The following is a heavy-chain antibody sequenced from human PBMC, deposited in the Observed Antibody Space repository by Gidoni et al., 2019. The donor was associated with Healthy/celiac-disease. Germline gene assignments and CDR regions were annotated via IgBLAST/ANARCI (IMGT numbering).Heavy chain of an antibody. V-gene: IGHV1-18*04. Sequence: QVQLLQSGAEVTKPGASVKVSCQASGYTFTSPVTLWVRPVPGQGLAWMGWIIAYNGNTNYAQKLQGRVTMTTDTDTSTAYMELRRLRSDDTTVYYCARDVLSYYEFGSGYPNHIDYWGQGTLVTVSS. CDR2: IIAYNGNT. CDR1: GYTFTSPV. D-gene: IGHD3-3*01. CDR3: ARDVLSYYEFGSGYPNHIDY. J-gene: IGHJ4*02.